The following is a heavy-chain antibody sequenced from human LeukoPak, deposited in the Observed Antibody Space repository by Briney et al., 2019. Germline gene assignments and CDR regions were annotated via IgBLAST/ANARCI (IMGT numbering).Heavy chain of an antibody. CDR1: GGSISSGVYY. J-gene: IGHJ1*01. Sequence: SQTLSLTCTVSGGSISSGVYYWSWIRQHPRKGLEWIGYIYASGTTNYNPSLKSRVTMSVDSSKNQFSLNLSSVTAADTAVYYCARGRLITGNAEYFHHWGQGTLVTVSS. CDR3: ARGRLITGNAEYFHH. D-gene: IGHD3-16*01. CDR2: IYASGTT. V-gene: IGHV4-31*03.